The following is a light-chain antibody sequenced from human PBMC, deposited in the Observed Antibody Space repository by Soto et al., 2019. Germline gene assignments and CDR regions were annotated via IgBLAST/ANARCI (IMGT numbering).Light chain of an antibody. V-gene: IGKV1-39*01. CDR3: QQGYSTPDT. J-gene: IGKJ2*01. Sequence: DIQMTQSPSSLSASVGDRVTITCRASQSISSYLNWYQQKPGKAPKVLIYAASSLQSGVPTRFSGSGSWKDFTLNINNLQTEDFATYLFQQGYSTPDTFGQWTKLEI. CDR2: AAS. CDR1: QSISSY.